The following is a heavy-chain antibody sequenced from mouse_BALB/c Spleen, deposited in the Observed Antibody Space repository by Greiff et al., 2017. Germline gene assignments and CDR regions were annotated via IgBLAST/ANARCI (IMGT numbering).Heavy chain of an antibody. Sequence: EVQGVESGGGLVKPGGSLKLSCAAPGFTFSSYAMSWVRQSPEKRLEWVAEISSGGSYTYYPDTVTGRFTISRDNAKNTLYLEMSSLRSEDTAMYYCARGGLRNAMDYWGQGTSVTVSS. D-gene: IGHD2-4*01. CDR3: ARGGLRNAMDY. V-gene: IGHV5-9-4*01. CDR1: GFTFSSYA. J-gene: IGHJ4*01. CDR2: ISSGGSYT.